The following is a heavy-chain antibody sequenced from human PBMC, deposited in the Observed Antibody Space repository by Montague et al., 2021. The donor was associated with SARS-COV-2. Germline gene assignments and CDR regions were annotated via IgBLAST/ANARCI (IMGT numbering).Heavy chain of an antibody. Sequence: SETLSLTCTVSGGSISNYYWSWIRQPPGKGLEWIGYIHYSGSTSSHPSLKGRVTISIDTSKNQFSLNLSSVTAADTAIYYCARHGLEVANTYDFGLDVWGQGTTVTVSS. CDR1: GGSISNYY. CDR2: IHYSGST. D-gene: IGHD2-15*01. CDR3: ARHGLEVANTYDFGLDV. V-gene: IGHV4-59*08. J-gene: IGHJ6*02.